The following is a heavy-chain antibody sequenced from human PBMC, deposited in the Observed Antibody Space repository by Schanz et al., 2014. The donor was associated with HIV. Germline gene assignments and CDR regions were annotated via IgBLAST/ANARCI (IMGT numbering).Heavy chain of an antibody. V-gene: IGHV3-23*04. CDR3: ARDRDDYGDYAY. J-gene: IGHJ4*02. CDR1: GFTFSSYA. CDR2: ISGSGGNT. Sequence: VQLVESGGGVVQPGRSLRLACAASGFTFSSYAMHWVRQAPGKGLEWVSAISGSGGNTYYADSVKGRFTISRDNSKNTLYLQMNSLRVEDTAVYYCARDRDDYGDYAYWGQGTLVTVS. D-gene: IGHD4-17*01.